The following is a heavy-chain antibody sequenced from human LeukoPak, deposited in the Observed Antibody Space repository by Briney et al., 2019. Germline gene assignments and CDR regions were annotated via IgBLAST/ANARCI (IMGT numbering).Heavy chain of an antibody. Sequence: ESLTITCKGSGYSFTSYWIGWVRQMTGKGLECMGIISPGDSDTRYSPSFQGQVTISADKSISTAYLQLSSLKSSDTAMYYCARLIPTYYYDSSGYGDYWGQGTLVTVSS. V-gene: IGHV5-51*01. J-gene: IGHJ4*02. CDR3: ARLIPTYYYDSSGYGDY. CDR2: ISPGDSDT. CDR1: GYSFTSYW. D-gene: IGHD3-22*01.